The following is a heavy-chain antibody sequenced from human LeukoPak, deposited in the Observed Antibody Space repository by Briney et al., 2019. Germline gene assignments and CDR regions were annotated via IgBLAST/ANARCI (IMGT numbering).Heavy chain of an antibody. CDR1: GGSISSSSYY. CDR3: ARHKLDYGGNPYFQH. Sequence: PSGTLSLTCTVSGGSISSSSYYWGWIRQPPGKGLEWIGSIYYSGSTYYNPSLKSRVTISVDTSKNQFSLKLSSVTAADAAVYYCARHKLDYGGNPYFQHWGQGALVTVSS. V-gene: IGHV4-39*01. D-gene: IGHD4-23*01. J-gene: IGHJ1*01. CDR2: IYYSGST.